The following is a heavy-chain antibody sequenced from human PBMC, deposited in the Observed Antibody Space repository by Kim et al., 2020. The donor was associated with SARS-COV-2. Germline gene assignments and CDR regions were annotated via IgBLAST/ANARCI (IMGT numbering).Heavy chain of an antibody. Sequence: SQTLSLTCAISGDSVSSNSAAWNWIRQSPSRGLEWLGRTYYRSKWYNDYAVSVKSRITINPDTSKNQFSLQLNSVTPEDTAVYYCARGGGWDGAHYYGMDVWGQGTTVTVSS. CDR3: ARGGGWDGAHYYGMDV. D-gene: IGHD6-19*01. J-gene: IGHJ6*02. V-gene: IGHV6-1*01. CDR2: TYYRSKWYN. CDR1: GDSVSSNSAA.